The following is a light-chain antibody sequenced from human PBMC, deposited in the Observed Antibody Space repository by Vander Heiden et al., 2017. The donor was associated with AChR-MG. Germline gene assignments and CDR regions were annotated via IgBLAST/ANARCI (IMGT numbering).Light chain of an antibody. J-gene: IGKJ3*01. V-gene: IGKV3-11*01. Sequence: DIVLTQSPATLSLSAGETVTLSCRASRNVDSSLAWYQQKPGQSPRLLIFDASHRASDAPVRFSGSGSTTDFTLTISSLEPDDFGVYYCQQSGRWPRTFGQGTKVDI. CDR3: QQSGRWPRT. CDR2: DAS. CDR1: RNVDSS.